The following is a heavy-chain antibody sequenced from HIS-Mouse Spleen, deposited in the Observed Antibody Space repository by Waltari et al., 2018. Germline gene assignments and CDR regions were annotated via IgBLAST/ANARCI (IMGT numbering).Heavy chain of an antibody. V-gene: IGHV3-23*01. J-gene: IGHJ4*02. CDR1: GFTFSSYA. D-gene: IGHD2-2*01. Sequence: EVQLLESGGGLVQPGGSLRLSCAASGFTFSSYAMSWVRQAPGKGLEWVSAISGSAGSTYYADAVKGRFTISGDNSKNTLYLQMNSLRAEDTAVYYCAKDTEDIVVVPAATFDYWGQGTLVTVSS. CDR3: AKDTEDIVVVPAATFDY. CDR2: ISGSAGST.